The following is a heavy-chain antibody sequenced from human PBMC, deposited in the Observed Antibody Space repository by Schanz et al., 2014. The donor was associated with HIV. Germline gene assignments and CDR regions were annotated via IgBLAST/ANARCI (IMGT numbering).Heavy chain of an antibody. Sequence: EVQLVESGGGLVKPGGSLRLSCAASGFTFSSYSMNWVRQAPGKGLQWLSSISSGSSYIYYADSVKGRFTISRDNSKNTLYLQMNGLRVDDTAVYYCARDCLSAXPADFWGQGTLVTVSS. CDR3: ARDCLSAXPADF. J-gene: IGHJ4*02. D-gene: IGHD6-19*01. CDR2: ISSGSSYI. CDR1: GFTFSSYS. V-gene: IGHV3-21*01.